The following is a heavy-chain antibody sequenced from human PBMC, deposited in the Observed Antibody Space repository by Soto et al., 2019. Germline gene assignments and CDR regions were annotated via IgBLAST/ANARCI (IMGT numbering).Heavy chain of an antibody. Sequence: EVQLVDSGGDLVQPGGSLRLSCAASGFTFSTYWMSWVRQAPGKGLEGVANIDPDGSQKYYVDSVKGRFTISRDNAKNSLYLHMNSLRAEDTAVYYCARDMGPSGAYGYWGQGTLVTVSS. CDR3: ARDMGPSGAYGY. V-gene: IGHV3-7*03. CDR1: GFTFSTYW. D-gene: IGHD1-26*01. J-gene: IGHJ4*02. CDR2: IDPDGSQK.